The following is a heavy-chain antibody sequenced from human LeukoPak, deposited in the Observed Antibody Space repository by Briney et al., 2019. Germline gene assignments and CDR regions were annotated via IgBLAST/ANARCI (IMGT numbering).Heavy chain of an antibody. CDR3: AKTSRAVTKLYYFDY. V-gene: IGHV3-23*01. CDR1: GFTFSSYA. D-gene: IGHD4-11*01. J-gene: IGHJ4*02. Sequence: GGSLRLSCAASGFTFSSYAMSWVRQAPGKGLEWVSAISGSGGSTCYADSVKGRFTISRDNSKNTLYLQMNSLRAEDTAVYYCAKTSRAVTKLYYFDYWGQGTLVTVSS. CDR2: ISGSGGST.